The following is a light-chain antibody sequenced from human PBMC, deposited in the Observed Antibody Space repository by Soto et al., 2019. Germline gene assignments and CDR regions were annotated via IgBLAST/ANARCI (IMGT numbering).Light chain of an antibody. CDR1: QSVSSNY. J-gene: IGKJ3*01. CDR3: QQYGKSRFI. CDR2: GAS. Sequence: EIVLTQSPGTLSLSPGERATLPCRASQSVSSNYLAWYQQKPGQAPRLLIYGASSRATGIPDRFSGSGSGTDFTLTISRLEPEDFAVYYCQQYGKSRFIFGPGTKVDIK. V-gene: IGKV3-20*01.